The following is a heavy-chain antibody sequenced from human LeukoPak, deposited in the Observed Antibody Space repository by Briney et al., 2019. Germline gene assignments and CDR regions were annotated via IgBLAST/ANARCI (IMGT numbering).Heavy chain of an antibody. D-gene: IGHD3-22*01. V-gene: IGHV3-7*01. Sequence: PGGSLRLSCAASGFTFSSYWMSWVRQAPGKGLEWVANIKQDGSEKYYVDSVKGRFTISRDNAKNSLYLQMNSLRAEDTAVYYCARDFPNYYDSSGASVYFDYWGQGTLVTVSS. J-gene: IGHJ4*02. CDR2: IKQDGSEK. CDR3: ARDFPNYYDSSGASVYFDY. CDR1: GFTFSSYW.